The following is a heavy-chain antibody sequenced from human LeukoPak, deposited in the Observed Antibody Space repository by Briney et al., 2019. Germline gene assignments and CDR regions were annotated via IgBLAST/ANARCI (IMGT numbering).Heavy chain of an antibody. D-gene: IGHD3-10*02. CDR2: ISSSGSTI. CDR3: AKDTSRPNALCMV. Sequence: GGSLRLSCAASGFTFSSYEMNWVRQAPGKGLEWVSYISSSGSTIYYADSVKGRFTISRDNAKNSLYLQMNSLRAEDTAVYYCAKDTSRPNALCMVWGQGTLVTVSS. V-gene: IGHV3-48*03. CDR1: GFTFSSYE. J-gene: IGHJ4*02.